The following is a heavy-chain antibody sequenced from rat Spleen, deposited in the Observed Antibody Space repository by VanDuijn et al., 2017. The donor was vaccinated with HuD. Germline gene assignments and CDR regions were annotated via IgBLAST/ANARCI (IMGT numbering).Heavy chain of an antibody. Sequence: EVQLVESGGGLVQPGRSLKLSCAASGFTFSNYYMAWVRQAPKKGLEWVATISTSGSRTYYPDSVKGRFTISRDNAKSSLYLQMNSLKSEDTATYYCARPGTGSWFAYWGQGTLVTVSS. CDR1: GFTFSNYY. CDR3: ARPGTGSWFAY. CDR2: ISTSGSRT. D-gene: IGHD5-1*01. V-gene: IGHV5-25*01. J-gene: IGHJ3*01.